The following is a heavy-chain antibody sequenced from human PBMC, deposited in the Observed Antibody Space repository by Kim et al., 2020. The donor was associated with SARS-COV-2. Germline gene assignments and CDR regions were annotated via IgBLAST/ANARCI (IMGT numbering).Heavy chain of an antibody. V-gene: IGHV4-59*01. CDR1: GGSISSYY. J-gene: IGHJ3*02. CDR3: ARAEEFWNNVHNAFDI. CDR2: IYYSGST. Sequence: SETLSLTCTVSGGSISSYYWSWIRQPPGKGLEWIGYIYYSGSTNYNPSLKSRVTISVDTSKNQFSLKLSSVTAADTAVYYCARAEEFWNNVHNAFDIWGQGTMVTVSS. D-gene: IGHD1-1*01.